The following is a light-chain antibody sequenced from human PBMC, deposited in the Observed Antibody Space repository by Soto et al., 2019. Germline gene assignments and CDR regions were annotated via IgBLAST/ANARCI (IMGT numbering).Light chain of an antibody. J-gene: IGLJ2*01. V-gene: IGLV2-14*01. CDR1: SSDVGGYNY. Sequence: QSALTQPASVSGSPGQTITISCTGTSSDVGGYNYVSWYQQYPGKAPKLLTYEVTNRPSGVSNRFSGSKSGNVASLTISGLQAEDEADYYCSSYTSTNTPVVFGRGTKLTV. CDR2: EVT. CDR3: SSYTSTNTPVV.